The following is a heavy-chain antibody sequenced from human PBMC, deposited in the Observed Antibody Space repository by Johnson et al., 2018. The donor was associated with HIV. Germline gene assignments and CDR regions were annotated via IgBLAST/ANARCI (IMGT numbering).Heavy chain of an antibody. V-gene: IGHV3-33*01. CDR1: GFTFSSYG. CDR3: ARDGSLGGGLHDAFDI. J-gene: IGHJ3*02. CDR2: IWYDGSNK. Sequence: QMQLVESGGGVVQPGRSLRLSCAASGFTFSSYGMHWVRQAPGKGLEWVAVIWYDGSNKYYADSVKGGFTFSSDNSKNTLYLQMNSLRVEDTAVYYCARDGSLGGGLHDAFDIWGPGTMVTVSS. D-gene: IGHD3-16*01.